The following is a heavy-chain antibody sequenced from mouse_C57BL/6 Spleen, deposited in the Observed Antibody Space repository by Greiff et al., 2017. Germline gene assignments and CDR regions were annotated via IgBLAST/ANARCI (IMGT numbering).Heavy chain of an antibody. CDR1: GYTFTDYE. Sequence: QVQLQQSGAELVRPGASVTLSCTASGYTFTDYEMHWVKQTPVHGLEWIGAIDPETGGTAYNHKFKGKAILTADKSSSTAYMELRSLTSEDSAVDYCTRRLGFDYWGQGTTLTVSS. V-gene: IGHV1-15*01. CDR2: IDPETGGT. J-gene: IGHJ2*01. D-gene: IGHD4-1*01. CDR3: TRRLGFDY.